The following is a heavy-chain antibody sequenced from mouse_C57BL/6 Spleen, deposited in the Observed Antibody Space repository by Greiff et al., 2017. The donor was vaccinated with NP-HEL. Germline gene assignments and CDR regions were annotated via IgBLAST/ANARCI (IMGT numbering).Heavy chain of an antibody. D-gene: IGHD2-1*01. CDR3: ARGRVYYGNPAWFAY. V-gene: IGHV1-53*01. CDR1: GYTFTSYW. CDR2: INPSNGGT. J-gene: IGHJ3*01. Sequence: QVQLQQPGTELVKPGASVKLSCKASGYTFTSYWMHWVKQRPGQGLEWIGNINPSNGGTNYNEKFKSKATLTVDKSSSTAYMQLSSLTSEDSAVYYCARGRVYYGNPAWFAYWGQGTLVTVSA.